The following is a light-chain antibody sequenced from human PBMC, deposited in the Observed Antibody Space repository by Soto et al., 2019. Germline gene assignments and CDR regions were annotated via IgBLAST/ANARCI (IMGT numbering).Light chain of an antibody. J-gene: IGKJ4*01. CDR3: QQYGSSPLT. CDR1: QSVSSSF. Sequence: EHVLPQSPGTLSLSPGERATLSCRASQSVSSSFLAWYQQKPGQAPRLLIYGASSRATGIPDRFSGSGSGTDFTLTISRLEPEDVAVYYCQQYGSSPLTFGGGTKVEIK. CDR2: GAS. V-gene: IGKV3-20*01.